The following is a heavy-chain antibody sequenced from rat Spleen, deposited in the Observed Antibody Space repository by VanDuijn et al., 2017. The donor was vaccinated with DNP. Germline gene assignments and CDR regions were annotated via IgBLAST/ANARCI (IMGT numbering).Heavy chain of an antibody. CDR1: GFTFSNYG. CDR2: IIYDGSGT. J-gene: IGHJ2*01. D-gene: IGHD1-6*01. Sequence: EVQLVESGGGSVQPGRSLKLSCAASGFTFSNYGMAWVRQAPTKGLEWVATIIYDGSGTYHRDSVKGRFTISRDNAKSTLYLQMDSLRSEDTATYYCATEDYGYPFAYWGQGVMVTVSS. CDR3: ATEDYGYPFAY. V-gene: IGHV5S10*01.